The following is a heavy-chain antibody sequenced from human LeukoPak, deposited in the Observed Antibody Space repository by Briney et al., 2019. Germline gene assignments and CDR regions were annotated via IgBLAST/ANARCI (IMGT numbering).Heavy chain of an antibody. D-gene: IGHD1/OR15-1a*01. J-gene: IGHJ6*02. V-gene: IGHV3-30*03. CDR2: ISYDGSNK. CDR1: GFTFSSYG. CDR3: GRIAINANNGMDV. Sequence: GRSLRLSCAASGFTFSSYGMHWVRQAPGKGLEWVAVISYDGSNKYYADSVKGRFTISRDNSKNTLYLQMNSLRAEDTAVYYCGRIAINANNGMDVWGQGTTVTVSS.